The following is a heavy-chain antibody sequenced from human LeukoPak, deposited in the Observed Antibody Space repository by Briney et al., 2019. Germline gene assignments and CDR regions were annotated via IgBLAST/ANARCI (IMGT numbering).Heavy chain of an antibody. Sequence: GGSLRLSCAASGFTFSTYAMTWVRQAPGKGREWVSTISGTGGSTYYADSVRGRFTISRDNSKNTLYLQMNSLRAEDTAVYYCAKRGAVTGTEDYWGQGTLVTVSS. CDR1: GFTFSTYA. V-gene: IGHV3-23*01. D-gene: IGHD6-19*01. J-gene: IGHJ4*02. CDR2: ISGTGGST. CDR3: AKRGAVTGTEDY.